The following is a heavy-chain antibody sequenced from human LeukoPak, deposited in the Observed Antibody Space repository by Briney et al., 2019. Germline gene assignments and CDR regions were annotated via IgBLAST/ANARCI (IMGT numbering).Heavy chain of an antibody. CDR2: ITSSSNYI. V-gene: IGHV3-21*01. D-gene: IGHD3-22*01. J-gene: IGHJ2*01. CDR1: GFTFSSYA. CDR3: ATWSLDSSGSNWYFDL. Sequence: GRSLRLSCAASGFTFSSYAMHWVRQAPGKGLEWVSSITSSSNYIYFGDSVNGRFTISRDNAKDSLYLQMSSLRAEDTAVYYCATWSLDSSGSNWYFDLWGRGTLVTVSS.